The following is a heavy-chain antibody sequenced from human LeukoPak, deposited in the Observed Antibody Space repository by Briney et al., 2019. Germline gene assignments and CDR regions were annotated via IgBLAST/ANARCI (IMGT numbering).Heavy chain of an antibody. CDR1: GGTFSSYA. CDR3: ARGWSRGPLDY. CDR2: INAGNGNT. J-gene: IGHJ4*02. Sequence: ASVKVSCKASGGTFSSYAISWVRQAPGQGLEWMGWINAGNGNTKYSQKFQGRVTITRDTSASTAYMELSSLRSEDTAVYYCARGWSRGPLDYWGQGTLVTVSS. V-gene: IGHV1-3*01. D-gene: IGHD2-8*01.